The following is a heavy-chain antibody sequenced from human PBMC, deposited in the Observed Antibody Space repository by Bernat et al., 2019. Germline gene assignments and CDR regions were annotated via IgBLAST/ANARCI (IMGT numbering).Heavy chain of an antibody. D-gene: IGHD6-19*01. CDR2: IWYDGSNK. CDR1: GFTFSSYG. J-gene: IGHJ6*02. CDR3: ASGAQVSGWEYYYYYGMDV. V-gene: IGHV3-33*01. Sequence: QVQLVESGGGVVQPGRSLRLSCAASGFTFSSYGMHWVRQAPGKGLEWVAVIWYDGSNKYYADSVKGRFTISRDNSKNTLYLQMNSLRAEDTAVYYCASGAQVSGWEYYYYYGMDVWGRGTTVTVSS.